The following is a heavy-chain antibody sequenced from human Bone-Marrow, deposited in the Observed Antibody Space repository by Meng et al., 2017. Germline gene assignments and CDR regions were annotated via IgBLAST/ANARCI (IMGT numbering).Heavy chain of an antibody. CDR2: ISWNSGSI. V-gene: IGHV3-9*01. CDR3: AKAVDTAMVTGGDFDY. D-gene: IGHD5-18*01. Sequence: SLKISCAASGFTFSSYGMHWVRQAPGKGLEWVSGISWNSGSIGYADSVKGRFTISRDNAKNSLYLQMNSLRAEDTALYYCAKAVDTAMVTGGDFDYWGQGTLVTVSS. CDR1: GFTFSSYG. J-gene: IGHJ4*02.